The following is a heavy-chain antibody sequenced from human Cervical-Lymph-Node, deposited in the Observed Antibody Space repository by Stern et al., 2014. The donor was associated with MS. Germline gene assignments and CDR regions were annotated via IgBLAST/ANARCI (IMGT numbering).Heavy chain of an antibody. CDR2: INPKTTGI. CDR1: GYIFFDSF. V-gene: IGHV1-2*02. CDR3: ARGTGWPYYFDL. Sequence: QVQLAQSGAEVKKPGTSVKVSCKASGYIFFDSFIHWIRQAPGQGLEWLGWINPKTTGINYAQNFQGRLTMTRDTSIDAAYMELSSLTSDDTAIYCCARGTGWPYYFDLWGQGTLLTVSS. J-gene: IGHJ4*02. D-gene: IGHD6-19*01.